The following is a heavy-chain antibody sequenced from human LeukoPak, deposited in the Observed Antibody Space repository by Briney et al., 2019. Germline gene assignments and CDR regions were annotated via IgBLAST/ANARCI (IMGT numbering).Heavy chain of an antibody. CDR1: GFTFSSYA. CDR3: AKDNVAYSSGWYYFDY. CDR2: ISGSGGST. D-gene: IGHD6-19*01. Sequence: PGGSLRLSCAASGFTFSSYAMSWVRQAPGKGLEWVSAISGSGGSTYYADSVKGRFTISRDNPKNTLYLQMNSLRAEDTAVYYCAKDNVAYSSGWYYFDYWGQGTLVTVSS. J-gene: IGHJ4*02. V-gene: IGHV3-23*01.